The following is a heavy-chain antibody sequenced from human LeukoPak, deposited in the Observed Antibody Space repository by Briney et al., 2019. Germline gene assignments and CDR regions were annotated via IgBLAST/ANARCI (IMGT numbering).Heavy chain of an antibody. CDR2: IYYSGTT. CDR3: ARHGYCSGGSCYWDY. D-gene: IGHD2-15*01. V-gene: IGHV4-61*01. Sequence: PSQTLSLTSTVSGGYVSSGSYYWSWIRQPPRKGLEWIGYIYYSGTTRYNPSLKSRVTISLDTSKNQFSLKLSSVTAADTAVYYCARHGYCSGGSCYWDYWGQGTLVTVSS. J-gene: IGHJ4*02. CDR1: GGYVSSGSYY.